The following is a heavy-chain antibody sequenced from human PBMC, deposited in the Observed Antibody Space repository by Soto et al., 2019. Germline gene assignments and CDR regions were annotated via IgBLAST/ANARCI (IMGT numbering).Heavy chain of an antibody. D-gene: IGHD3-3*01. CDR1: GGSISSYY. CDR3: ARAAPYDEYFQH. V-gene: IGHV4-59*01. Sequence: QVQLQESGPGLVKPSETLSLTCTVSGGSISSYYWSWIRQPPGKGLEWIGYIYYSGSTNYNPSLNRRVTISADTSKTQFSLKLSSVTAADTAVYYWARAAPYDEYFQHWGQGTLVTVSS. J-gene: IGHJ1*01. CDR2: IYYSGST.